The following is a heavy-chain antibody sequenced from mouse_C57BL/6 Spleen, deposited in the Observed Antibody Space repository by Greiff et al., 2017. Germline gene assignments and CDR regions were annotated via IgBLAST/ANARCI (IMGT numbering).Heavy chain of an antibody. V-gene: IGHV1-81*01. D-gene: IGHD2-1*01. J-gene: IGHJ4*01. CDR2: IYPRSGNP. CDR3: ADRNYYYAMDY. CDR1: GYTFTSYG. Sequence: QVQLKQSGAELARPGASVKLSCKASGYTFTSYGISWVKQRTGQGLEWIGEIYPRSGNPYYNEKFKGKATLTADKSSSTAYMELRSLTSEDSAVYFCADRNYYYAMDYWGQGTSVTVSS.